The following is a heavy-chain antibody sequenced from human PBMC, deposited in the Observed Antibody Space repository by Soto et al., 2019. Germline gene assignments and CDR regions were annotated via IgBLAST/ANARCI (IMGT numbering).Heavy chain of an antibody. Sequence: QVQLVESGGGVVQPGRSLRLSCAASGFSFSTYGMHWVRQAPGKGLEWVAVVSFDAKNKYYIDSVEGRFTISRDNSKNMLYLQMNRLRREDTAVYYCAKESVESTYSYYGMDVWGPGTTVTVSS. CDR1: GFSFSTYG. CDR2: VSFDAKNK. V-gene: IGHV3-30*18. D-gene: IGHD4-4*01. J-gene: IGHJ6*02. CDR3: AKESVESTYSYYGMDV.